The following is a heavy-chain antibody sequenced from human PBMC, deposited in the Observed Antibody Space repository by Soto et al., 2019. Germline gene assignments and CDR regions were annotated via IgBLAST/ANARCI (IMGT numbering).Heavy chain of an antibody. D-gene: IGHD6-13*01. Sequence: QVQLVESGGGVVQPGRSLRLSCAASGFTFSSYGMHWVRQAPGKGLEWVAVIWYDGSNKYYADSVKGRFTISRDNSKNTLYLQMNSLRAEDTAVYYCASDHPGGPGYSSSWFFQHWGQGTLVTVS. J-gene: IGHJ1*01. CDR2: IWYDGSNK. CDR3: ASDHPGGPGYSSSWFFQH. CDR1: GFTFSSYG. V-gene: IGHV3-33*01.